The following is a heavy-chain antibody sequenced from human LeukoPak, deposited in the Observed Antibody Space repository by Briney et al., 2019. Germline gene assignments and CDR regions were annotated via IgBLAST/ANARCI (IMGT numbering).Heavy chain of an antibody. V-gene: IGHV3-30-3*01. CDR2: ISYDGSNK. CDR1: GFTFSSYA. Sequence: TGGSLRLSCAASGFTFSSYAVHWVRQAPGKGLEWVAVISYDGSNKYYADSVKGRFTMSRDNSKNTLNLQMNSLRAEDTAVYYCARVRRDGYIWDYYYYGMDVWGQGTTVTVSS. J-gene: IGHJ6*02. D-gene: IGHD5-24*01. CDR3: ARVRRDGYIWDYYYYGMDV.